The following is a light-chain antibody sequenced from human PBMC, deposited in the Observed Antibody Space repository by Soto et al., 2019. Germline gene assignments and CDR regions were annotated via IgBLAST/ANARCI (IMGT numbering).Light chain of an antibody. V-gene: IGKV3-11*01. Sequence: EIVLTQSPATLSLSPGERATLSCRASQSVSSYLAWYQQKPGQAPRLLIYDASNRATGIPARFSGSGSGTDFTLTFSSLEPEEFAVYYCQQRSNWPPLTFGGGTKVEIK. CDR1: QSVSSY. CDR3: QQRSNWPPLT. J-gene: IGKJ4*01. CDR2: DAS.